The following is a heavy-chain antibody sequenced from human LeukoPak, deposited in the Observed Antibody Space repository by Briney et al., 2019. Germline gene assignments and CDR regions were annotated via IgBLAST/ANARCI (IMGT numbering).Heavy chain of an antibody. D-gene: IGHD5/OR15-5a*01. CDR2: IYYSGST. CDR1: GGSISSFY. Sequence: SETLSLTCTVSGGSISSFYWSWIRQPPGKGLEWIGSIYYSGSTYYNPSLKSRVTISVDTSKNQFSLKLSSVTAADTAVYYCARVGLLYALDYWGQGTLVTVSS. CDR3: ARVGLLYALDY. J-gene: IGHJ4*02. V-gene: IGHV4-59*12.